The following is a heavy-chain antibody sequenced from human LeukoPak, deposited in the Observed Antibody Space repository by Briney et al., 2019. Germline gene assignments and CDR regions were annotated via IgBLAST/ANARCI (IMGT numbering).Heavy chain of an antibody. CDR3: ARLYYYDSSGATDAFDI. Sequence: SETLSLTCAVSGYSISSGYYWGWIRQPPGKGLEWIGSIYHSGGTYYNPSLKSRVTISVDTSKNQFSLKLSSVTAADTAVYYCARLYYYDSSGATDAFDIWGQGTMVTVSS. V-gene: IGHV4-38-2*01. D-gene: IGHD3-22*01. CDR2: IYHSGGT. CDR1: GYSISSGYY. J-gene: IGHJ3*02.